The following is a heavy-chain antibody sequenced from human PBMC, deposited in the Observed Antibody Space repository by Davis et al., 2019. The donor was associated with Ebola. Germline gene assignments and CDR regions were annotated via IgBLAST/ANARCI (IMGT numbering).Heavy chain of an antibody. CDR2: ISYDGSNK. J-gene: IGHJ4*02. D-gene: IGHD1-26*01. CDR1: GFTFSSYG. CDR3: VRGVPGSNRYFAN. Sequence: GGSLRLSCAASGFTFSSYGMHWVRQAPGKGLEWVAVISYDGSNKYYADSVKGRFTISRDNAKNSLYLQMNSLRAEDTAVYYCVRGVPGSNRYFANWGQGTLVTVSP. V-gene: IGHV3-30*03.